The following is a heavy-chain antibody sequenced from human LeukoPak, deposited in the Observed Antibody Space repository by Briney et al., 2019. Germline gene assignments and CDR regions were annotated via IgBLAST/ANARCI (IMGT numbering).Heavy chain of an antibody. CDR1: GFTFSSYS. V-gene: IGHV3-48*04. Sequence: GGSLRLSCAASGFTFSSYSMNWVRQAPGKGLEWVSYISSSSSTIYYADSVKGRFTISRDNAKNSLYLQMNSLRAEDTAVYYCARDSKVSSTGFDYWGQGTLVTVSS. CDR3: ARDSKVSSTGFDY. J-gene: IGHJ4*02. CDR2: ISSSSSTI. D-gene: IGHD2/OR15-2a*01.